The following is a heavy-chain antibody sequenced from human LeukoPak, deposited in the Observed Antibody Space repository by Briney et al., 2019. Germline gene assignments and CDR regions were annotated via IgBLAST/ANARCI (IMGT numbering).Heavy chain of an antibody. CDR1: GFTPSSNY. Sequence: GGSLRLSCAASGFTPSSNYMSWVRQAPGKGLEWVSIIYSDGTAYYAGSVKGRFTISRDNSKNTLYLQMNSLRAEDTAVYYCARAKVGAAGFFDYWGQGTLVTVSS. D-gene: IGHD6-13*01. V-gene: IGHV3-53*01. CDR2: IYSDGTA. CDR3: ARAKVGAAGFFDY. J-gene: IGHJ4*02.